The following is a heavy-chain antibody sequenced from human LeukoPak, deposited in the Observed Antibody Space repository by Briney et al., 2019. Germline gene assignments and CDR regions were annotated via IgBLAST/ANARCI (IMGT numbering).Heavy chain of an antibody. Sequence: WGTLSLSCAASGVTVSSNYMSWVRQAPGKGLEWVSIIYSGGSTFYADSVKGRVTISRDSSKNKLYLHMNSLRAADTAVSYCARGGRYLSAFDIWGQGTMVTVSS. CDR3: ARGGRYLSAFDI. D-gene: IGHD1-26*01. CDR2: IYSGGST. J-gene: IGHJ3*02. CDR1: GVTVSSNY. V-gene: IGHV3-53*01.